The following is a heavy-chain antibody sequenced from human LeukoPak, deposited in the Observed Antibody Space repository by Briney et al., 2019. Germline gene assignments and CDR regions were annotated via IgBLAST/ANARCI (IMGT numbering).Heavy chain of an antibody. J-gene: IGHJ5*02. CDR3: VRSDWFDP. V-gene: IGHV3-74*01. Sequence: GGSLRLSCVASGFTLSGHWMHWVRQAPGKGLVWVSRINSDESTTVYADSVKGRFTISRDNAKNTLYLQMDSLTAEDTAVYYCVRSDWFDPWGQGTLVTVSS. CDR1: GFTLSGHW. CDR2: INSDESTT.